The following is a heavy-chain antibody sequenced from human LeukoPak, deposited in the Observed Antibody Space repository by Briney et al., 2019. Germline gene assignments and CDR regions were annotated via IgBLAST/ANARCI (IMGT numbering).Heavy chain of an antibody. V-gene: IGHV4-59*08. CDR1: GGSINTYY. D-gene: IGHD1-1*01. CDR3: ARHGNNWTFDY. CDR2: IYYRGSA. Sequence: PSETLSLTCTVSGGSINTYYWSWIRQPPGKGLEWIGYIYYRGSATCNPSLKSRISISVDTSKNQLSLRLSSVTAADTAVYFCARHGNNWTFDYWGQGTLVTVSS. J-gene: IGHJ4*02.